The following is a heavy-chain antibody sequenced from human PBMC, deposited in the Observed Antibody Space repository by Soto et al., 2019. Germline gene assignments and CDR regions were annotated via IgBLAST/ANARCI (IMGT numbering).Heavy chain of an antibody. Sequence: GGSLRLSCAASGFTFSNYSINWVRQVPGKGLEWVSYISRSSSTIYYADSVKGRFTISRDNAQSSLYLLMNSLRDEDTAVYYCARAGTGSGSYYYYFYGMDVWGQGT. CDR1: GFTFSNYS. J-gene: IGHJ6*02. V-gene: IGHV3-48*02. D-gene: IGHD3-10*01. CDR2: ISRSSSTI. CDR3: ARAGTGSGSYYYYFYGMDV.